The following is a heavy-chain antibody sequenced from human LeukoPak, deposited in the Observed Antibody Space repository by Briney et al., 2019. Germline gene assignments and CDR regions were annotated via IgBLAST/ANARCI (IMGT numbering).Heavy chain of an antibody. Sequence: GESLKISCKGSGYSFTNYWIAWVRQMPGKGLEWMGIIYPGDSDTRYSPSFQGQVTISADKSINTAYLQWRSLKASDAAIYYCARRGEAAEWFDPWGQGTLVTVSS. CDR2: IYPGDSDT. CDR3: ARRGEAAEWFDP. D-gene: IGHD6-13*01. J-gene: IGHJ5*02. V-gene: IGHV5-51*01. CDR1: GYSFTNYW.